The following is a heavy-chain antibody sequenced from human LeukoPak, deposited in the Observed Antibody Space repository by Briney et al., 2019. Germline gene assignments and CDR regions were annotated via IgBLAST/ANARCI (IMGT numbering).Heavy chain of an antibody. Sequence: GGSLRLSCAASGSTFSSYSMNWVRQAPGKGLEWVSSISSSSSYIYYADSVKGRFTISRDNAKNSLYLQMNSLRADDTAVYYCARFAAGGSYYYYMDVWGKGTTVTVSS. D-gene: IGHD6-25*01. CDR1: GSTFSSYS. V-gene: IGHV3-21*01. CDR2: ISSSSSYI. J-gene: IGHJ6*03. CDR3: ARFAAGGSYYYYMDV.